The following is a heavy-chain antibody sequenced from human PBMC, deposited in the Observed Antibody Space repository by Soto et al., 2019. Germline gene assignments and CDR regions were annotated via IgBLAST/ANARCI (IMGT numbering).Heavy chain of an antibody. Sequence: GSLRLSCAASGFTFSSYSMNWVRQAPGKGLEWVSYISSSSSTIYYADSVKGRFTISGDNAKNSLYLQMNSLRAEDTAVDYYAKYXYYDSSGSTTAYFDYWGQGTLVTVSS. CDR1: GFTFSSYS. J-gene: IGHJ4*02. D-gene: IGHD3-22*01. V-gene: IGHV3-48*01. CDR2: ISSSSSTI. CDR3: AKYXYYDSSGSTTAYFDY.